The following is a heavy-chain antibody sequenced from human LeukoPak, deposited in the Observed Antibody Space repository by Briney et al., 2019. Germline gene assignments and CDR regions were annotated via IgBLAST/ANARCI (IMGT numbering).Heavy chain of an antibody. CDR2: IYSGGST. CDR1: GFTVSSNY. J-gene: IGHJ4*02. V-gene: IGHV3-66*01. CDR3: ATTVTTPPFDY. Sequence: GGSLRLSCAASGFTVSSNYMSWVRQAPGKGLEWVSVIYSGGSTYYADSVKGRFTISRDNSKNTLYLQMNSLRAEDTAVYYCATTVTTPPFDYWGQGTLVTVSS. D-gene: IGHD4-17*01.